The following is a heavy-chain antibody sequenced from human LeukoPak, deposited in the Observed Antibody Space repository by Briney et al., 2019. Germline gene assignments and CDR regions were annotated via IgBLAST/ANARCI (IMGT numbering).Heavy chain of an antibody. CDR3: ARAVSGRFDY. CDR1: GGSMSPYH. CDR2: IYYSGST. V-gene: IGHV4-59*08. D-gene: IGHD6-19*01. Sequence: SETLSLTCTVAGGSMSPYHWGWIRQPPGKGLEWTGYIYYSGSTNYNPSLNSRVTISVDTSKDQFSLRLSSVTAADTAIYYCARAVSGRFDYWGQGTLVTVSS. J-gene: IGHJ4*02.